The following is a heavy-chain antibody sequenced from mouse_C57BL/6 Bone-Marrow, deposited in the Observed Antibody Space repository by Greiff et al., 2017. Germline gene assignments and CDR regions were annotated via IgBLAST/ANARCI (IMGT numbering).Heavy chain of an antibody. V-gene: IGHV1-55*01. CDR1: GYTFTSYW. J-gene: IGHJ4*01. Sequence: VQLHQPGAELVKPGASVKMSCKASGYTFTSYWITWVKQRPGQGLEWIGDIYPGRGSPNYNEKFTSKATLSVDTSSSTAYMQLSSLTSEDSAVYYCAITGSSLYYAMDDWGQGTSVTVSS. CDR2: IYPGRGSP. D-gene: IGHD1-1*01. CDR3: AITGSSLYYAMDD.